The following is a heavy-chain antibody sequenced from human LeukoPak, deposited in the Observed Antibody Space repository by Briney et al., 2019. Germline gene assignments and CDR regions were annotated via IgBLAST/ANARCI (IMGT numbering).Heavy chain of an antibody. CDR2: IYYCGST. CDR1: GLPISSYY. CDR3: ARGRGYSGYALDY. D-gene: IGHD5-12*01. V-gene: IGHV4-59*07. Sequence: SDTLSLTCSVSGLPISSYYWTGIRQAPGRGREGIGYIYYCGSTNYNPPRKSRVTIASDTSKEQFSLKLTSVTAAETAVYYCARGRGYSGYALDYWGQGILVTVSS. J-gene: IGHJ4*02.